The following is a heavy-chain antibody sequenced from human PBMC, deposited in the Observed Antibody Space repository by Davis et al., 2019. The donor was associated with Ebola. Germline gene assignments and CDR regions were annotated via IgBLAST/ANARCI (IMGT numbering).Heavy chain of an antibody. CDR2: IYYSGST. CDR3: ARGPDWFDP. CDR1: GGSISSYY. Sequence: SETLSPPCTVSGGSISSYYWSWIRQPPGKGLEWIGYIYYSGSTNYNPSLKSRVTISVDTSKNQFSRKLSSVTAADTAVYYCARGPDWFDPWGQGTLVTVSS. J-gene: IGHJ5*02. V-gene: IGHV4-59*01.